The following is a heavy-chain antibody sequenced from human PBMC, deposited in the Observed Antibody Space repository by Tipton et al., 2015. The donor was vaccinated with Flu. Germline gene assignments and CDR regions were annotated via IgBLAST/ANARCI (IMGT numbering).Heavy chain of an antibody. CDR1: GGSISSYY. D-gene: IGHD3-9*01. Sequence: TLSLTCTVSGGSISSYYWSWIRQPAGKGLEWIGRIYTSGSTNYNPSLKSRVTMSVDTSKNQFSLKLSSVTAADTAVYYCARDANYDILTGYQGMDVWGQGTTVTVSS. V-gene: IGHV4-4*07. CDR2: IYTSGST. CDR3: ARDANYDILTGYQGMDV. J-gene: IGHJ6*02.